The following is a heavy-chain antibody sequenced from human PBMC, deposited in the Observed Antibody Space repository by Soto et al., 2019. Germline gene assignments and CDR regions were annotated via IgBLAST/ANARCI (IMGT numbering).Heavy chain of an antibody. D-gene: IGHD4-17*01. V-gene: IGHV3-53*01. CDR2: IYAGGTT. CDR3: ARDPKVTTPTFFHS. Sequence: GGSLRLSCAASVLTGSTSYLSWVLQPLGKGLEGVSIIYAGGTTYYADTVRGRFTISRDNSKDTLYVQMNGLRADDTAVYYYARDPKVTTPTFFHSWGQGTLVTVSS. CDR1: VLTGSTSY. J-gene: IGHJ4*02.